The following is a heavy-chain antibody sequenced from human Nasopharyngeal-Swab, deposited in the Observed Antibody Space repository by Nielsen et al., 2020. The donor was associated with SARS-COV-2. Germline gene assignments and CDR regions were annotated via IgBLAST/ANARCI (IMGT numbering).Heavy chain of an antibody. CDR2: IWDDGSDK. J-gene: IGHJ6*03. V-gene: IGHV3-33*06. Sequence: GGPLRLSCAAAGFTSDDYAMHWVRQAPGKGLEGVAVIWDDGSDKYYADSVKGRFTISRDNSKNTLYLQMNILRAEDIVVYYCAKVAPFFWLGDHYMAFWGTGSTVIVSS. D-gene: IGHD3-9*01. CDR3: AKVAPFFWLGDHYMAF. CDR1: GFTSDDYA.